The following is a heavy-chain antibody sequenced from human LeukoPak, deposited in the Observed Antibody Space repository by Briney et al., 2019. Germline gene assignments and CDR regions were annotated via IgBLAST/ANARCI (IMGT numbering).Heavy chain of an antibody. J-gene: IGHJ4*02. CDR3: AKSQDGVRLFHFDY. D-gene: IGHD2-8*01. Sequence: PGGSLRLSCAASGFTFSSYAMSWVRRAPGKGLEWVSVISGSGGSTYSADSVKGRFTISRDNSKNTLYLQMNSLRAEDTAVYFCAKSQDGVRLFHFDYWGQGNLVTVSS. V-gene: IGHV3-23*01. CDR2: ISGSGGST. CDR1: GFTFSSYA.